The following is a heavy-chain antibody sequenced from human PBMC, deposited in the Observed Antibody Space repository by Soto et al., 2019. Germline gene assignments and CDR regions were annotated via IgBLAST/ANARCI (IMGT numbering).Heavy chain of an antibody. CDR1: GFTFSSYG. Sequence: GGSLRLSCAASGFTFSSYGMHWVRQAPGKGLEWVAVISYDGSNKYYADSVKGRFTISRDNSKNTLYLQMNSLRAEDTAVYYCANGGGFIAAAVPNWFDPWGQGTLVTVSS. CDR2: ISYDGSNK. J-gene: IGHJ5*02. V-gene: IGHV3-30*18. D-gene: IGHD6-13*01. CDR3: ANGGGFIAAAVPNWFDP.